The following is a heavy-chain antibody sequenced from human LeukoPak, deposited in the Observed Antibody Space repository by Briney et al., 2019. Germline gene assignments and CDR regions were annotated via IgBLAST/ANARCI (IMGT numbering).Heavy chain of an antibody. CDR1: GYTFTGYY. CDR3: ARGERDGYKPTLYYFDY. V-gene: IGHV1-2*02. Sequence: ASVKVSCKASGYTFTGYYMHWVRQAPGDGLEWMGWINPNNSDTIYAQKFQGRVTMTRDTSISTAYMELSRLRSDDTAVYYCARGERDGYKPTLYYFDYWGQGTLVTVSS. J-gene: IGHJ4*02. CDR2: INPNNSDT. D-gene: IGHD5-24*01.